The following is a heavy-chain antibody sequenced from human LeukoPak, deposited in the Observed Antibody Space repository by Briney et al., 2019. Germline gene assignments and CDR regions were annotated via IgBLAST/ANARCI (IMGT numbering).Heavy chain of an antibody. V-gene: IGHV3-30-3*01. CDR2: ISYDGSNK. CDR3: GRVPLGNSGPKNFDY. Sequence: GGSLRLSCAASGFTFSSYAMHWVRQAPGKGLEWVAVISYDGSNKYYADSVKGRFTISRDNSKNTLYLQMNSLRAEDTAVYYCGRVPLGNSGPKNFDYWGQGTLVTVSS. J-gene: IGHJ4*02. D-gene: IGHD4-23*01. CDR1: GFTFSSYA.